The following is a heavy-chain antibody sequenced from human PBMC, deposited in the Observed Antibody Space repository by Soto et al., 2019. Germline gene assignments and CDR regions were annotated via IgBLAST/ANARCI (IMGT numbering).Heavy chain of an antibody. J-gene: IGHJ4*02. CDR2: IYYSGST. CDR3: AGAISRRVISVY. V-gene: IGHV4-59*01. Sequence: SETMCLTCTVSGGSISSYYWSWIRQPPGKGLEWIGNIYYSGSTNYNPSLRSRVTISIDTSKNQFSLKLSSVTAADTAVYYCAGAISRRVISVYWSQGTWVTVS. D-gene: IGHD3-10*01. CDR1: GGSISSYY.